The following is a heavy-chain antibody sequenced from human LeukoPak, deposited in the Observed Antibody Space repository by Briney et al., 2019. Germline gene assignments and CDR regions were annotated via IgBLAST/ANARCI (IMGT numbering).Heavy chain of an antibody. CDR2: INPSGGST. CDR3: ASWDLVDTAMADAFDI. D-gene: IGHD5-18*01. Sequence: ASVKVSCKASGGTFSSYAISWVRQAPGQGLEWMGIINPSGGSTSYAQKFQGRVTMTRDTSTSTVYMELSSLRSEDTAVYYCASWDLVDTAMADAFDIWGQGTMVTVSS. CDR1: GGTFSSYA. V-gene: IGHV1-46*01. J-gene: IGHJ3*02.